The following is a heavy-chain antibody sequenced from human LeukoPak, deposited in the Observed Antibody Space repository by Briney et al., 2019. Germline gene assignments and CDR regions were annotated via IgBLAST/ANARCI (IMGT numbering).Heavy chain of an antibody. J-gene: IGHJ6*02. CDR2: ISAYNGNT. D-gene: IGHD2-2*01. CDR1: GYTFTSYG. CDR3: ARETYCSSTSCYARYYYYYGMDA. Sequence: ASVKVSCKASGYTFTSYGISWVRQAPGQGLEWMGWISAYNGNTNYAQKLQGRVTMTTDTSTSTTYMELRSLRSDDTAVYYCARETYCSSTSCYARYYYYYGMDAWGQGTTVTVSS. V-gene: IGHV1-18*01.